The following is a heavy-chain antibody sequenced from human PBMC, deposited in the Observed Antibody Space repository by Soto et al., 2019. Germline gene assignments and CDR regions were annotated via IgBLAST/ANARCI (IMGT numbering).Heavy chain of an antibody. CDR2: INPNSGGT. CDR1: GYTFTGYY. J-gene: IGHJ4*02. Sequence: GASVKVSCKASGYTFTGYYMHWVRQAPGQGLEWMGWINPNSGGTNYAQKLQGRVTMTTDTSTSTAYMELRSLRSDDTAVYYCARGPRWLQFTYYFDYWGQGTLVTV. V-gene: IGHV1-2*02. D-gene: IGHD5-12*01. CDR3: ARGPRWLQFTYYFDY.